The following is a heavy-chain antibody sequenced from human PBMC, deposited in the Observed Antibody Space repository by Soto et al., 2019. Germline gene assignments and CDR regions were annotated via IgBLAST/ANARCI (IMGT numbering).Heavy chain of an antibody. J-gene: IGHJ6*02. Sequence: PSETLSLTCAVSGAFISRSNWWSWVRQTPGKGLEWIGVIYYTGNTNYNPSLKSRVTISIDKSKNQFSLMMTSVTAADTAVYYCARGGYDFWSDYSGPLSQSYGLDVWGRGTTVTVSS. D-gene: IGHD3-3*01. V-gene: IGHV4-4*02. CDR3: ARGGYDFWSDYSGPLSQSYGLDV. CDR1: GAFISRSNW. CDR2: IYYTGNT.